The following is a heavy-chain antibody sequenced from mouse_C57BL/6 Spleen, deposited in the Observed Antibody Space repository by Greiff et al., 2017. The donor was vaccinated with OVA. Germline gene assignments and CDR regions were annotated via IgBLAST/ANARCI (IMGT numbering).Heavy chain of an antibody. CDR1: GYTFTSYW. CDR3: AITMIKGAWFAY. D-gene: IGHD2-4*01. V-gene: IGHV1-74*01. CDR2: IHPSDSDT. J-gene: IGHJ3*01. Sequence: VQLQQPGAELVKPGASVKVSCKASGYTFTSYWMHWVKQRPGQGLEWIGRIHPSDSDTNYNQKFKGKATLTVDKSSSTAYMQLSSLTSGDSAVYYCAITMIKGAWFAYWGQGTLVTVSA.